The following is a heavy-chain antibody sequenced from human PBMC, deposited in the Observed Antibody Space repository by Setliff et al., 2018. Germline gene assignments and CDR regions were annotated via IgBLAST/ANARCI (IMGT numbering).Heavy chain of an antibody. CDR3: ARQPYSTTYYYYYYYMDV. CDR2: IFYTGST. V-gene: IGHV4-39*01. D-gene: IGHD6-13*01. Sequence: SETLSLTCSVSGGPFTNTNNYWGWIRQPPGKGLEWMGSIFYTGSTYYSPSLKSRVTMSIDTSKNQFSLNLNSVTAADTAVYYCARQPYSTTYYYYYYYMDVWGKGTTVTVSS. CDR1: GGPFTNTNNY. J-gene: IGHJ6*03.